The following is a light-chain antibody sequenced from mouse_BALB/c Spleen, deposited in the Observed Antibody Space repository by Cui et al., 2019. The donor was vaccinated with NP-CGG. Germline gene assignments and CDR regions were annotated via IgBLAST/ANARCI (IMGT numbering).Light chain of an antibody. CDR3: ALWYSNHWV. CDR2: GTN. Sequence: QAVVTQESARSTSPGETVTLTCRSSTGAVTTNNYANWVQEKPDHLFTGLIGGTNNRAPGVPARFSGSLIGDKAALTITGAQTEDEAKYFCALWYSNHWVFGGGTKLTVL. CDR1: TGAVTTNNY. J-gene: IGLJ1*01. V-gene: IGLV1*01.